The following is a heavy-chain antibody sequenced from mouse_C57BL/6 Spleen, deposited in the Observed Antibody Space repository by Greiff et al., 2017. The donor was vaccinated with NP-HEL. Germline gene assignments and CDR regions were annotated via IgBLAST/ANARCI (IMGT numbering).Heavy chain of an antibody. CDR3: AREELTGTGRYFDY. J-gene: IGHJ2*01. D-gene: IGHD4-1*01. CDR1: GYTFTSYW. Sequence: QVQLKQPGAELVMPGASVKLSCKASGYTFTSYWMHWVKQRPGQGLEWIGEIDPSDSYTNYNQKFKGKSTLTVDKSSSTAYMQLSSLTSEDSAVYYCAREELTGTGRYFDYWGQGTTLTVSS. CDR2: IDPSDSYT. V-gene: IGHV1-69*01.